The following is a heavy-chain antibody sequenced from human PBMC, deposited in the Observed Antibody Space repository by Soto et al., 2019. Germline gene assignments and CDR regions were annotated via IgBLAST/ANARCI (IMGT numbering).Heavy chain of an antibody. V-gene: IGHV5-51*01. J-gene: IGHJ6*02. CDR1: GYSFTSYW. CDR2: IYPGDSET. CDR3: ARQLLGFCSSTSCLNFYYYGMDV. D-gene: IGHD2-2*01. Sequence: PGESLKISCKGFGYSFTSYWIGWVRQKPGKGLEWMGIIYPGDSETRYSPSFQGQVTISADKSISTAYLQWSSLKASDTAIYYCARQLLGFCSSTSCLNFYYYGMDVWGLGTTVTVSS.